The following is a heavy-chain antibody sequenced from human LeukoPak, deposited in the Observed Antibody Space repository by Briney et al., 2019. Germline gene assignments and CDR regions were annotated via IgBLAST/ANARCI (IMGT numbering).Heavy chain of an antibody. CDR3: ASSRGDSSSWYAD. D-gene: IGHD6-13*01. Sequence: PSQTLSLTCTVSGVSISSGSYYWSWIRQPAGKGLEWIGRIYASGSTNYNPSLKSRVTISVDTSKNQFSLKLSSVTAADTAVYYCASSRGDSSSWYADWGQGTLVTVSS. J-gene: IGHJ4*02. CDR1: GVSISSGSYY. V-gene: IGHV4-61*02. CDR2: IYASGST.